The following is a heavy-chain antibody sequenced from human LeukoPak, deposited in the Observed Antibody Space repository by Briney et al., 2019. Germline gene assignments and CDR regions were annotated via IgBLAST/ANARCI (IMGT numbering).Heavy chain of an antibody. CDR2: ISWNSGSI. CDR1: GFTFDDYA. D-gene: IGHD6-19*01. CDR3: AKDIGAVAEGDWFDP. Sequence: GGSLRLSCAASGFTFDDYAMHWVRQAPGKGLEWVSGISWNSGSIGYADSVKGRFTISRDNAKNSLYLQMNSLRAEDTALYYCAKDIGAVAEGDWFDPWGQGTLVTVSS. J-gene: IGHJ5*02. V-gene: IGHV3-9*01.